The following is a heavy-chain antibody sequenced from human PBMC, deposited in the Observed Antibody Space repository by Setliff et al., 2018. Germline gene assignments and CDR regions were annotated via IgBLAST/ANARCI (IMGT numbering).Heavy chain of an antibody. CDR3: ARGFGYAAWYYLDY. D-gene: IGHD2-2*03. J-gene: IGHJ4*02. CDR1: GFTFSSYE. CDR2: IHSDGTTT. V-gene: IGHV3-74*01. Sequence: GGSLRLSCAASGFTFSSYEMNWVRQAPGKGLEWVSRIHSDGTTTAYADSVRGRVTISRDNAKNTLYLQMNSLRVEDTAVYYCARGFGYAAWYYLDYWGQGTLVTV.